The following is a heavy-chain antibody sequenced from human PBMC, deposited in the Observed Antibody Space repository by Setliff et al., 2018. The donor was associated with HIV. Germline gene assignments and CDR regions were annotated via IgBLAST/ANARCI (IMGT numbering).Heavy chain of an antibody. CDR2: IYPGDSDT. V-gene: IGHV5-51*01. J-gene: IGHJ4*02. Sequence: GESLKISCKGSGYSFTSYWIGWVRQMPGKGLEWMGIIYPGDSDTRYSPSFQGQVTISADKSISTAYLQWSSLKASDTATYYCARLIYYDSSGPKGYYFDYWGQGTLVTVSS. CDR1: GYSFTSYW. D-gene: IGHD3-22*01. CDR3: ARLIYYDSSGPKGYYFDY.